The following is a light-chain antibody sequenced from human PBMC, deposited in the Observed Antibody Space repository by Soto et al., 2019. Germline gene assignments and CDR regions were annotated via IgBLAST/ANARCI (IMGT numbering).Light chain of an antibody. J-gene: IGKJ4*01. CDR1: QSVSSN. Sequence: ELVMLQSPATLSVSPGESSTLSCRASQSVSSNLAWYQHKPGQTPRLLIYDTSTRATGVPTRFSGSRSGAEFTLTINSLQSEDFAVYYCKPYNNWPLTVGGGTKVDIK. V-gene: IGKV3-15*01. CDR3: KPYNNWPLT. CDR2: DTS.